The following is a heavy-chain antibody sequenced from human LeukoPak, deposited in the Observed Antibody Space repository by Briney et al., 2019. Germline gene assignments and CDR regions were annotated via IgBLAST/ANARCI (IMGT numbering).Heavy chain of an antibody. CDR1: GYSFNTYW. CDR3: ARRQGCSTSSCPPDS. Sequence: GEPLKISCRGSGYSFNTYWIGWVRQMPGKGLEWMGIIYPGDSDTRYSPSFRGQVTMSADKSINTAYLQWSSLKASDTAMYFCARRQGCSTSSCPPDSWGQGTLVTVSS. CDR2: IYPGDSDT. J-gene: IGHJ4*02. V-gene: IGHV5-51*01. D-gene: IGHD2-2*01.